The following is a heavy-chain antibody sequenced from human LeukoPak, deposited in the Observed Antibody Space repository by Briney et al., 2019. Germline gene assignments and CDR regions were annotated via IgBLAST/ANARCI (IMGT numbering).Heavy chain of an antibody. CDR3: ARDGELLWFGELYGGDY. J-gene: IGHJ4*02. V-gene: IGHV3-21*01. CDR1: GFTFSSYS. CDR2: ISSSSSYI. Sequence: PGGSLRLSCAASGFTFSSYSMNWVRQAPGKWLEWVSSISSSSSYIYYADSVKGRFTISRDNAKNSLYLQMNSLRAEDTAVYYCARDGELLWFGELYGGDYWGQGTLVTVSS. D-gene: IGHD3-10*01.